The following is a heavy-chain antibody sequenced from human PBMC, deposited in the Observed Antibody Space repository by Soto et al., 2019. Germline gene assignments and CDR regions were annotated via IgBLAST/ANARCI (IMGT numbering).Heavy chain of an antibody. V-gene: IGHV1-18*01. CDR1: GYTFTSYG. CDR3: ARGIATGQLDP. Sequence: ASVKVSCKASGYTFTSYGISWVRQAPGQRLEWMGWINPYNGNTNYAQKLQGRVTITTDTSTSTAYMELRSLRSEDTAVYYCARGIATGQLDPWGQGTLVTVSS. CDR2: INPYNGNT. J-gene: IGHJ5*02. D-gene: IGHD2-15*01.